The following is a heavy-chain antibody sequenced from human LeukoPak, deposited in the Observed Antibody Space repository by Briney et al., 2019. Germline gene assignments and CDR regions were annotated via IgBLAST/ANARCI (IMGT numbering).Heavy chain of an antibody. V-gene: IGHV3-23*01. Sequence: GGSLRLSCAASGFTFSSYAMSWVRQAPGKGLEWVSAISGGGGSTYYADSVRGRFTISRDNSKNTLYLQMNSLRAEDTAVYYCAKGDMIVVVPTDYWGQGTLVTVSS. CDR2: ISGGGGST. J-gene: IGHJ4*02. CDR1: GFTFSSYA. CDR3: AKGDMIVVVPTDY. D-gene: IGHD3-22*01.